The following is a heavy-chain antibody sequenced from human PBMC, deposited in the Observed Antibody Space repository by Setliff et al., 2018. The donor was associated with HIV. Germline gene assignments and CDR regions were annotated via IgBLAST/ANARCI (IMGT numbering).Heavy chain of an antibody. CDR2: IHYKGNI. V-gene: IGHV4-30-4*08. J-gene: IGHJ5*02. CDR3: ARFTVVVFGAGEPSWFDP. D-gene: IGHD2-15*01. Sequence: PSETLSLTCTVSGGSISRGSYYWSWIRQSPGKGLEWIGHIHYKGNIDYNASLKSRLAISSDTSKNQFSLNLSSVIAADTAIYFCARFTVVVFGAGEPSWFDPWGQGILVTVSS. CDR1: GGSISRGSYY.